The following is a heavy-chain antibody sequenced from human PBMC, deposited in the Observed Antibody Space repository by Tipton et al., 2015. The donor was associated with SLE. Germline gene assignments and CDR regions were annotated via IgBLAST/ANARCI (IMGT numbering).Heavy chain of an antibody. J-gene: IGHJ4*02. D-gene: IGHD1-26*01. CDR1: GFTFSSYG. CDR2: IWYDGSNK. Sequence: SLRLSCAASGFTFSSYGMHWVRQAPGKGLEWVAVIWYDGSNKYYADSVKGRFTISRDNSKNTLYLQMNSLRAEDTAVYYCATGGSYSAFDYWGQGILVTVSS. CDR3: ATGGSYSAFDY. V-gene: IGHV3-33*01.